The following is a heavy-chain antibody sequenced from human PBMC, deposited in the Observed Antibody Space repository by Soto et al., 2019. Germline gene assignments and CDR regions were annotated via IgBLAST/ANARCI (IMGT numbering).Heavy chain of an antibody. CDR1: GFTFISYS. V-gene: IGHV3-21*01. Sequence: GGSLRLSCADSGFTFISYSMNCVRHAPGKWREWVSSISSSSSYIYYADSVKGRFTISRDNAKNSLYLQMNSLRAEDKAVYYCARDGGGVVPAARYYYYGMDVWGQGPKVTV. CDR2: ISSSSSYI. D-gene: IGHD2-2*01. CDR3: ARDGGGVVPAARYYYYGMDV. J-gene: IGHJ6*02.